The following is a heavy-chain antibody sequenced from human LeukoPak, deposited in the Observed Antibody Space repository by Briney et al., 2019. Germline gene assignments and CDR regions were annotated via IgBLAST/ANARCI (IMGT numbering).Heavy chain of an antibody. CDR2: ISYDGSNK. CDR3: AKSLDI. J-gene: IGHJ3*02. V-gene: IGHV3-30*18. Sequence: PGGSLRLSCAASGFTFSSYGMHWVRQAPGKGLEWVAVISYDGSNKYYADSVKGRFTISRDNSKNTLYLQMNSLRAEDTAVYYCAKSLDIWGQGTMATVSS. CDR1: GFTFSSYG.